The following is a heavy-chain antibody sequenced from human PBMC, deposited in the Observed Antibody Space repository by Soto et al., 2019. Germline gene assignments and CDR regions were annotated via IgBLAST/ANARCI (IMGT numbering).Heavy chain of an antibody. Sequence: QVQLVESGGGVVQPGRSLRLSCAASGFTFSTYAMYWVRQAPGKGLEWVAVISYDGGNKDYADSVKGRFTMSRDNSKNTLYMQMNSLRVEDTAVYYCARDLDSSRRQYYYYGMDVWGQGTTVTVSS. CDR2: ISYDGGNK. CDR3: ARDLDSSRRQYYYYGMDV. D-gene: IGHD3-3*01. CDR1: GFTFSTYA. V-gene: IGHV3-30-3*01. J-gene: IGHJ6*02.